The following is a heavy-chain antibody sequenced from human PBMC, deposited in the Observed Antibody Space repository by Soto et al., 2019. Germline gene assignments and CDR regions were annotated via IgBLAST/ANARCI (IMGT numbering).Heavy chain of an antibody. Sequence: SETLSLTCSVSGDSVTSDTYYWGWIRQPPGRGLEWIGYFFYSENTYYNPSLKSRVTIFVDSSKNHFSLNLNSVTAADSAIYYCVRGRGYSTGYFDYWGQGSQVTVSS. J-gene: IGHJ4*02. CDR3: VRGRGYSTGYFDY. V-gene: IGHV4-39*02. D-gene: IGHD3-3*01. CDR2: FFYSENT. CDR1: GDSVTSDTYY.